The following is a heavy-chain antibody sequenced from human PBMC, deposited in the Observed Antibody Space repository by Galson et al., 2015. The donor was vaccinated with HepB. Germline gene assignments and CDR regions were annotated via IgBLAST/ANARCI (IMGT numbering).Heavy chain of an antibody. J-gene: IGHJ4*02. V-gene: IGHV3-23*01. CDR1: GFTFSSYA. D-gene: IGHD1-26*01. CDR2: ISGSGGST. CDR3: AKDSVGWELIKEFDY. Sequence: SLRLSCAASGFTFSSYAMSWVRQAPGKGLEWVSAISGSGGSTYYADSVKGRFTISRDNSKNTLYLQMNGLRAEDTAVYYCAKDSVGWELIKEFDYWGQGTLVTVSS.